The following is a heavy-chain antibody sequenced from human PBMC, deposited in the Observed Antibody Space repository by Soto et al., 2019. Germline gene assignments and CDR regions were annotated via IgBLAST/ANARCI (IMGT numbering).Heavy chain of an antibody. D-gene: IGHD6-13*01. V-gene: IGHV1-69*13. CDR3: APISERYSRSWYGSWCGP. J-gene: IGHJ5*02. Sequence: SVKVSCKASGGTFSSYAISWVRQAPGQGLEWMGGIIPIFGTANYAQKFQGRVTITADESTSTAYMELSSLRSEDTAVYYCAPISERYSRSWYGSWCGPWGQVTLGIVSS. CDR1: GGTFSSYA. CDR2: IIPIFGTA.